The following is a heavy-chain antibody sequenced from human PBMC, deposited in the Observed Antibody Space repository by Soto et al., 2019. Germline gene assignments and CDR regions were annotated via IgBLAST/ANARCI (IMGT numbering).Heavy chain of an antibody. CDR2: VSGSGCSE. CDR1: GFTFSDYD. Sequence: PGGSLRLSCAASGFTFSDYDMGWIRQAPGKGLEIVANVSGSGCSEDYGDSVKGRFSIFSENSKNILFLQMFFLRVEDTAVYYCAKEISFVSGGRLQYAMEVWGHGTPVTVSS. CDR3: AKEISFVSGGRLQYAMEV. V-gene: IGHV3-23*01. J-gene: IGHJ6*02. D-gene: IGHD2-15*01.